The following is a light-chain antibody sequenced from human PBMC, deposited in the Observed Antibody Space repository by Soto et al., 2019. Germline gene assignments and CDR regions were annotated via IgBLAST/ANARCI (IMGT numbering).Light chain of an antibody. CDR3: CSYAGSSTFLYV. J-gene: IGLJ1*01. CDR2: EVS. Sequence: QSVLTQPASVSGSPGQSITISCTGTSSDAGSYNLVSWYQQHPGKAPKLMIYEVSKRPSGVSNRFSGSKSGNTASLTITGLQAEDEADYYCCSYAGSSTFLYVFGTGTKVTVL. V-gene: IGLV2-23*02. CDR1: SSDAGSYNL.